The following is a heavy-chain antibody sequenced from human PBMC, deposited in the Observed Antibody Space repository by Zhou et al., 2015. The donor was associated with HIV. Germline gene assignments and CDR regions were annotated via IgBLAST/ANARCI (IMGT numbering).Heavy chain of an antibody. CDR2: ISAYNGNT. V-gene: IGHV1-18*01. CDR1: GYTFTSYG. Sequence: QVQLVQSGAEVKKPGASVKVSCKASGYTFTSYGISWVRQAPGQGLEWMGWISAYNGNTNYAQKLQGRVTMTTDTSTSTAYMELRSLRSDDTAVYYCARDGGIVVVPAAIGGYYYYYGMDVWGQGTTVTVSS. J-gene: IGHJ6*02. CDR3: ARDGGIVVVPAAIGGYYYYYGMDV. D-gene: IGHD2-2*02.